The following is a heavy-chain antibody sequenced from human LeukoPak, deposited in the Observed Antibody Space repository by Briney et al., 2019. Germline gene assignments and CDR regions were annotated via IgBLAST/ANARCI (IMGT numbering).Heavy chain of an antibody. CDR2: ISYDGSNK. CDR1: GFTFSSYG. CDR3: AKLSGTIFYPYDAFDI. J-gene: IGHJ3*02. Sequence: GGSLRLSCAASGFTFSSYGMHWVRQAPGKGLEWVAVISYDGSNKYYADSVKGRFTISRDNSKNTPYLQMNSLRAEDTAVYYCAKLSGTIFYPYDAFDIWGQGTMVAVSS. D-gene: IGHD3-3*01. V-gene: IGHV3-30*18.